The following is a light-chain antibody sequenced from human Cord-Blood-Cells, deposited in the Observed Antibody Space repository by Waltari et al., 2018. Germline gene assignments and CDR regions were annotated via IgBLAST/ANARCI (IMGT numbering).Light chain of an antibody. J-gene: IGLJ1*01. CDR3: CSYAGSYTFV. CDR1: SSDVGGYNY. Sequence: QSALTQPRSVSGSPGPSVTTSCTGTSSDVGGYNYVSWYQQHPGKAPKLMIYDVSKRPSGVPDRFSGSKSGNTASLTISGLQAEDEADYYCCSYAGSYTFVFGTGTKVTVL. V-gene: IGLV2-11*01. CDR2: DVS.